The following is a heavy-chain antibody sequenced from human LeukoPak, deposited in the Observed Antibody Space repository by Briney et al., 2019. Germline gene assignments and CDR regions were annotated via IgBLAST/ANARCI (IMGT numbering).Heavy chain of an antibody. CDR1: GYSISSDYL. CDR2: IYHSGTT. CDR3: ARVGITVAGPFDY. J-gene: IGHJ4*02. D-gene: IGHD6-19*01. Sequence: SETLSLTCAVSGYSISSDYLCGCLRPPPGGVQEWIGSIYHSGTTYYNPLLKSRVTISVDTSKNQFSLKLSAVTAADTAVYYCARVGITVAGPFDYWGQGTLVGVSS. V-gene: IGHV4-38-2*01.